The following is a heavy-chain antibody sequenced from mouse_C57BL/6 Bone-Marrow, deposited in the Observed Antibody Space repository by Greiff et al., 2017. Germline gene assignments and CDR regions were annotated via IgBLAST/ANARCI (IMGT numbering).Heavy chain of an antibody. V-gene: IGHV1-59*01. Sequence: QVQLQQPGAELVRPGTSVKLSCKASGYTFTSYWMHWVKQRPGQGLEWIGVIDPSDSYTNYNQKFKGKATLTVDTSSSTAYMRLSSLTSEDSAVYYCARNYPQTGYWGQGTTLTVSS. CDR3: ARNYPQTGY. CDR1: GYTFTSYW. D-gene: IGHD2-1*01. J-gene: IGHJ2*01. CDR2: IDPSDSYT.